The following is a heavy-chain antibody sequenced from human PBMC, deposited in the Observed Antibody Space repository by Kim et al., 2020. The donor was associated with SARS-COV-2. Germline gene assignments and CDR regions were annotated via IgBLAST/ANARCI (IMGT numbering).Heavy chain of an antibody. Sequence: ASVKVSCKASGYTFTSYYMHWVRQAPGQGLEWRGIINPSGGSTSYAQKFQGRVTMTRDTSTSTVYMELSSLRSEDTAVYYCARGRDTAMVLNWFDPWGQGTLVTVSS. D-gene: IGHD5-18*01. CDR3: ARGRDTAMVLNWFDP. V-gene: IGHV1-46*01. J-gene: IGHJ5*02. CDR2: INPSGGST. CDR1: GYTFTSYY.